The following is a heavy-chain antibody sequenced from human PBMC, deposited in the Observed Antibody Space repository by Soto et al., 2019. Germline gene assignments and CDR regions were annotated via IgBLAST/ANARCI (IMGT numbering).Heavy chain of an antibody. Sequence: SETLSLTCAVSGGSISSGGYSWSWIRQPPGKGLEWIGYIYHSGSTYYNPSLKSRVTISVDTSKNQFSLRLTSVTAADTAVYYCARDRGTAAAGFDYWGQGILVTVSS. CDR3: ARDRGTAAAGFDY. CDR2: IYHSGST. D-gene: IGHD6-13*01. J-gene: IGHJ4*02. CDR1: GGSISSGGYS. V-gene: IGHV4-30-2*01.